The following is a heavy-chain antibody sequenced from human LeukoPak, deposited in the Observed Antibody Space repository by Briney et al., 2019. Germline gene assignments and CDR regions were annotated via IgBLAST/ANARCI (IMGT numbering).Heavy chain of an antibody. CDR3: ARLSSSWRPFDY. Sequence: GASVKVSCKVSGYTLTELSMHWVRQAPGQGLEWMGWINPNGGGTDLAQKFQGRVTMTRDTSISTVYMELSRLRYDDTAVYYCARLSSSWRPFDYWGQGTLVTVSS. J-gene: IGHJ4*02. CDR1: GYTLTELS. V-gene: IGHV1-2*02. CDR2: INPNGGGT. D-gene: IGHD6-13*01.